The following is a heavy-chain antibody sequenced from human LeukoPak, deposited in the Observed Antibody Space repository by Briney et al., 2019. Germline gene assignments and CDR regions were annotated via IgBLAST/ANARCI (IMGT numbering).Heavy chain of an antibody. Sequence: GGSLRLSCAASGFTFSNFAMSWVRQAPGKGLEWVSAISGSGGDTYYADSVKGRFTISRDNSKNTLYLQMNSLRAEDTAVYYCAKDPGRGYSYGLSFRGNNWFDPWGQGTLVTVSS. CDR1: GFTFSNFA. CDR3: AKDPGRGYSYGLSFRGNNWFDP. V-gene: IGHV3-23*01. D-gene: IGHD5-18*01. CDR2: ISGSGGDT. J-gene: IGHJ5*02.